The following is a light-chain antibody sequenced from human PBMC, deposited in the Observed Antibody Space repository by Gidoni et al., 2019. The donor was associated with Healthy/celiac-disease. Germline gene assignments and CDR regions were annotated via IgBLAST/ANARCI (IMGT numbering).Light chain of an antibody. CDR3: SSYTSSSTLG. J-gene: IGLJ3*02. CDR1: SRAVGGYNY. CDR2: EVS. V-gene: IGLV2-14*01. Sequence: QSALTQPASVSGSPGQSIPFSCTGTSRAVGGYNYVSCYQQHPGKAPKLMTYEVSTRPAGVSNRSSGSTSGNTASLTISGLQAEDKADYYCSSYTSSSTLGFGGGTKLTVL.